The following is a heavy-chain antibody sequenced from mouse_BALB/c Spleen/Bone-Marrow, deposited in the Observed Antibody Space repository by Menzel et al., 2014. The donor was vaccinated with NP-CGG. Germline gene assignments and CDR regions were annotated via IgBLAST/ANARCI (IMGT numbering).Heavy chain of an antibody. CDR2: IDPANGNT. CDR1: GFNIKDTY. D-gene: IGHD1-1*01. Sequence: EVKLVESGAELVKPGASVKLSCTASGFNIKDTYMHWVKQRPEQGLEWIGRIDPANGNTKYDPKFQGKATITADTSSNTAYLQLSSLTSEDTAVYYCASHYYGSYGFAYWGQGTLVTVSA. CDR3: ASHYYGSYGFAY. J-gene: IGHJ3*01. V-gene: IGHV14-3*02.